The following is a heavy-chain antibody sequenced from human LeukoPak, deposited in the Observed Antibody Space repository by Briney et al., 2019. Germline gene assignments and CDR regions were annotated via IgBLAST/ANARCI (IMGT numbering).Heavy chain of an antibody. D-gene: IGHD1-14*01. CDR2: ISYSSSTI. Sequence: GGSLRLSCATSGFTFSDYFMSWIRQAPGKGLEWVSFISYSSSTIFYADSVKGRFTVSRDNAKNSLYLQMNSLRAEDTAVYYCARRLTGTTPSYYYYMDVWGKGTTVTVSS. CDR3: ARRLTGTTPSYYYYMDV. J-gene: IGHJ6*03. V-gene: IGHV3-11*04. CDR1: GFTFSDYF.